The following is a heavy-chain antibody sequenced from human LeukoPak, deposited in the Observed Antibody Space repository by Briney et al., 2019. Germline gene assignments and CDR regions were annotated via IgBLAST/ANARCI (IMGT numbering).Heavy chain of an antibody. V-gene: IGHV3-53*01. D-gene: IGHD5-12*01. CDR3: ARGLIAVDIVATIRGDTFDI. CDR1: AFTVSSNY. J-gene: IGHJ3*02. Sequence: SLTLSCPPSAFTVSSNYMTWVSPADGKGMEWVSVTHRGGRTYYEDSVKGGFSISRDNPSNKLYLQMNSLRAEDTAVYYCARGLIAVDIVATIRGDTFDIWGQGTMLTVSS. CDR2: THRGGRT.